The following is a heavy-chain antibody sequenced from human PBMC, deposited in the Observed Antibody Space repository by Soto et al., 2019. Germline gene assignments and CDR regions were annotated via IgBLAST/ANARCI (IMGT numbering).Heavy chain of an antibody. CDR2: ISYDGSNK. V-gene: IGHV3-30*03. CDR1: GFPFTTYG. CDR3: VGGQYYLDY. J-gene: IGHJ4*02. Sequence: QVQLVESGGGVVQPGRSLRLSCAASGFPFTTYGMHWVREGPGKGLEWVAVISYDGSNKYYADSVKGRFTISGDNTKNTLYLQMNSLRPEDTALYYCVGGQYYLDYRGQGTLVTVSS. D-gene: IGHD6-25*01.